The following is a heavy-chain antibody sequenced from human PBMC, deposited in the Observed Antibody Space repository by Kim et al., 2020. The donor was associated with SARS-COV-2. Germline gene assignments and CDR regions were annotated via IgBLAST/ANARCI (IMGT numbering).Heavy chain of an antibody. CDR3: ARGYGGKAPNFDY. J-gene: IGHJ4*02. Sequence: YAVSVKRRITIHPDTSKNQFSLQLNSVTPEDTAVYYCARGYGGKAPNFDYWGQGTLVTVSS. V-gene: IGHV6-1*01. D-gene: IGHD2-15*01.